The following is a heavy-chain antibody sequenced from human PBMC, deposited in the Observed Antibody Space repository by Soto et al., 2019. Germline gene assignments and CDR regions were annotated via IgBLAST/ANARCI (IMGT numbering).Heavy chain of an antibody. Sequence: QVQLVQSGAEVKKPGASVKVSCKVSGYTLTELSMHWVRQAPGKGLEWMGGFDPEDGETIYAQKFQGRVTMTEDTSTDTAYMELSSLRSEDTAVYYCATVSLLAGDYVSKFDYWGQGTLVTVSS. V-gene: IGHV1-24*01. CDR1: GYTLTELS. CDR3: ATVSLLAGDYVSKFDY. CDR2: FDPEDGET. D-gene: IGHD4-17*01. J-gene: IGHJ4*02.